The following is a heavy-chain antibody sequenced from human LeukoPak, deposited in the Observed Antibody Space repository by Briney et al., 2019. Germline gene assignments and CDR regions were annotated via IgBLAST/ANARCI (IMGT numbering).Heavy chain of an antibody. Sequence: SSETLSLTCTVSGGSISSYYWSWIRQPPGKGLEWIGYIYYSGSTYYNPSLKSRVTISVDTSKNQFSLKLSSVTAADTAVYYCARDPTTKVDPWGQGTLVTVSS. J-gene: IGHJ5*02. V-gene: IGHV4-59*12. CDR3: ARDPTTKVDP. CDR2: IYYSGST. CDR1: GGSISSYY. D-gene: IGHD1-26*01.